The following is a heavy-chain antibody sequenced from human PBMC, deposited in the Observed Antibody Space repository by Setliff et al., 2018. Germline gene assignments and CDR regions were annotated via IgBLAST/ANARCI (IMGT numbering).Heavy chain of an antibody. CDR2: IIPLLETV. V-gene: IGHV1-69*06. CDR1: GDTFSTYT. J-gene: IGHJ6*03. D-gene: IGHD3-22*01. CDR3: ARDRNDDYESSGYYYAGGYMDV. Sequence: SVKVSCKASGDTFSTYTLSWVRQAPGQGLEWMGGIIPLLETVKYAQKFQGRVTITADKSTSTGYMELSSLRSEDTAVYYCARDRNDDYESSGYYYAGGYMDVWGKGTTVTVSS.